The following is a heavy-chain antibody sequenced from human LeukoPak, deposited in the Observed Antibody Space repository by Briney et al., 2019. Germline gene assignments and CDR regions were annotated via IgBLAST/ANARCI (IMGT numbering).Heavy chain of an antibody. V-gene: IGHV3-30*02. CDR3: ARGSGTTVTSYYYGMDV. CDR1: GFTFSSYG. Sequence: GGSLRLSCAASGFTFSSYGMHWVRQAPGKGLEWVAFIRYDGSNKYYADSVKGRFTISRDNSKNTLYLQMNSLRAEDTAVYYCARGSGTTVTSYYYGMDVWGQGTTDTVSS. CDR2: IRYDGSNK. J-gene: IGHJ6*02. D-gene: IGHD4-17*01.